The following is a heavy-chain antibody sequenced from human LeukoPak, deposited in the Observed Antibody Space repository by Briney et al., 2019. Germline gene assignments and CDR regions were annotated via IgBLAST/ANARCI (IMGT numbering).Heavy chain of an antibody. Sequence: PGGSLRLSCAASGFTFSSYGMHWVRQAPGKGLEWVAFIRFDGSKTYSADSVKGRFTISRDNSKNSLYLQMNSLRAEDTAVYYCARDPYSGRYGDYYYYYYMDVWGKGTTVTISS. CDR3: ARDPYSGRYGDYYYYYYMDV. V-gene: IGHV3-30*02. CDR1: GFTFSSYG. D-gene: IGHD1-26*01. J-gene: IGHJ6*03. CDR2: IRFDGSKT.